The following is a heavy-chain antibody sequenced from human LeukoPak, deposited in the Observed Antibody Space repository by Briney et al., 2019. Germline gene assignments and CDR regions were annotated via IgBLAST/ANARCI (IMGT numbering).Heavy chain of an antibody. D-gene: IGHD3-22*01. CDR1: GYTFTGYY. J-gene: IGHJ4*02. Sequence: ASVKVSCKASGYTFTGYYMHWVRQAPGQGLEWMGRINPNSGGTNYAQKFQGRVTMTRDTSISTAYMELSRLRADDTAVYYCATVRSYYYDSSGYPRQYFDYWGQGTLVTVSS. CDR3: ATVRSYYYDSSGYPRQYFDY. V-gene: IGHV1-2*06. CDR2: INPNSGGT.